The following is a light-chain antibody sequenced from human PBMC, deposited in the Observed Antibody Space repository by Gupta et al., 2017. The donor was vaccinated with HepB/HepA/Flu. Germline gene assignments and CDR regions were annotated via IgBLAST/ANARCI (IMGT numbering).Light chain of an antibody. J-gene: IGLJ2*01. CDR3: AAWDDSVNGLV. V-gene: IGLV1-44*01. CDR2: SNN. CDR1: RSNIGSNT. Sequence: QSVLTQPPSASGTPGQRVTISCSGSRSNIGSNTVNWYQQLPGTAPKLLIYSNNQRPSGVPDRFSGSKSDTSACLAISGLQSEDEADYYCAAWDDSVNGLVFGGGTKVTVL.